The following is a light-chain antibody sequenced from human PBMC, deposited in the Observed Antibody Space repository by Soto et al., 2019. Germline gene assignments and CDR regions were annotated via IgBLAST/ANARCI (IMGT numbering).Light chain of an antibody. V-gene: IGKV3-20*01. CDR1: QSVTNNW. CDR2: TAS. Sequence: EIVLTQSPDTLSLSPGERATLSCRASQSVTNNWLSWYQQKPGQAPRLLIYTASTRATGIPDRFSGSGSGTDFTLTIRRLEPEDLAVYYCQQLGCSPPTYTFGQGTQLEIK. CDR3: QQLGCSPPTYT. J-gene: IGKJ2*01.